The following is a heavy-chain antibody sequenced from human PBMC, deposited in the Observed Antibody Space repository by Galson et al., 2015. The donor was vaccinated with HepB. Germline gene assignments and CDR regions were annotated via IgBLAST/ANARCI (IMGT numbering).Heavy chain of an antibody. Sequence: SLRLSCAASGFTFGNYAMHWVRQVPGKGLEWVSGLNWNSAIIDYADSVKGRFTISRDNAKNSLYLQMNSLRPEDTALYFCAKPRGWGIAATLDYFDYWGQGTLVTVSS. J-gene: IGHJ4*02. CDR2: LNWNSAII. D-gene: IGHD2-15*01. CDR1: GFTFGNYA. CDR3: AKPRGWGIAATLDYFDY. V-gene: IGHV3-9*01.